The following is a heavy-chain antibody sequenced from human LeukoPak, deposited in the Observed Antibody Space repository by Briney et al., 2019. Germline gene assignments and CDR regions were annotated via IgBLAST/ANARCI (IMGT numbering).Heavy chain of an antibody. Sequence: GGSLRLSCVASGFIFGDYWMRWVRQAPGKGLEWVGRIRSNSDGGTIDYAAPVKGRFTLSRDDSKTTLYLQMNSLQTEDTAVYYCATDFYDSTWGQGTLVTVSS. D-gene: IGHD3-22*01. CDR2: IRSNSDGGTI. CDR1: GFIFGDYW. CDR3: ATDFYDST. V-gene: IGHV3-15*01. J-gene: IGHJ5*02.